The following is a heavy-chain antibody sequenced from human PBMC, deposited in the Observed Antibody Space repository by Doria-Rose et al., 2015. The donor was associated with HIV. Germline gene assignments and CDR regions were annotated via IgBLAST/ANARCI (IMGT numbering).Heavy chain of an antibody. CDR2: TFSDDER. CDR1: GVSLSSPGMG. D-gene: IGHD6-13*01. CDR3: ARIKSSRWYHKYYFDF. J-gene: IGHJ4*02. V-gene: IGHV2-26*01. Sequence: QITLKVSGPVLVKPTETLTLTCTVSGVSLSSPGMGVSWIRQPPGKALEWLAHTFSDDERSYKTSLKSRLTISRGTSKSQVVLTMTDMDPVDTATYYCARIKSSRWYHKYYFDFWGQGTLVIVSA.